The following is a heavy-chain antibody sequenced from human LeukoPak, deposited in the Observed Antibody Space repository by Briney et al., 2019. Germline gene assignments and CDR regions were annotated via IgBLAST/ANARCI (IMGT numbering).Heavy chain of an antibody. D-gene: IGHD2-2*01. CDR1: GGTFSSYA. CDR2: IIPILGIA. CDR3: ARVGLGYCSSTSCRQPYYYYGMDV. Sequence: SVKVSCKASGGTFSSYAISWVRQAPGQGLGWMGRIIPILGIANYAQKFQGRVTITADKSTSTAYMELSSLRSEDTAVYYCARVGLGYCSSTSCRQPYYYYGMDVWGQGTTVTVSS. J-gene: IGHJ6*02. V-gene: IGHV1-69*04.